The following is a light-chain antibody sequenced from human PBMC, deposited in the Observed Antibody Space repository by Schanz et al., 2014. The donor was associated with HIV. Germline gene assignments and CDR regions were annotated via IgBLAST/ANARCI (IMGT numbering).Light chain of an antibody. CDR1: QSVSSSY. J-gene: IGKJ2*01. Sequence: EIVLTQSPGTLSLSPGERATLSCRASQSVSSSYFAWYQQKPGQAPRLLIYGASTRATGIPYRFSGSGSGTDFTLTITRLEPEDFAVYYCQQYGSSPPNTFGQGTKLEIK. CDR2: GAS. V-gene: IGKV3-20*01. CDR3: QQYGSSPPNT.